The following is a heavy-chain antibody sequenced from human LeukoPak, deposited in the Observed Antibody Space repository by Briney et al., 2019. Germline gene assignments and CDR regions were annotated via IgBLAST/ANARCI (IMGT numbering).Heavy chain of an antibody. D-gene: IGHD3-22*01. CDR2: ISYDGSNK. Sequence: GRSLRLSCAASGFTFSSYGMHWVRQAPGKGLEWVAVISYDGSNKYYADSVKGRFTISRDNSKNTLYLQMNSLRAEDTAMYYCAKDSITMIEPLGYFQHWGQGTLVTVSS. J-gene: IGHJ1*01. V-gene: IGHV3-30*18. CDR3: AKDSITMIEPLGYFQH. CDR1: GFTFSSYG.